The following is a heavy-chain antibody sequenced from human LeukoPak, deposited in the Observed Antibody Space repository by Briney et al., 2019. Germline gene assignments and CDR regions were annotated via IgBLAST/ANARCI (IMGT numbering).Heavy chain of an antibody. CDR3: ARGLACSGGSCYSGYYYYYMDV. CDR1: GGSISSGSYY. CDR2: IYTSGST. D-gene: IGHD2-15*01. J-gene: IGHJ6*03. Sequence: SETLSLTCTVSGGSISSGSYYWSWIRQPAGKGLEWIGRIYTSGSTNYNPSLKSRVTISVDTSKNQFSLKLSSVTAADTAVYYCARGLACSGGSCYSGYYYYYMDVWGKGTTVTISS. V-gene: IGHV4-61*02.